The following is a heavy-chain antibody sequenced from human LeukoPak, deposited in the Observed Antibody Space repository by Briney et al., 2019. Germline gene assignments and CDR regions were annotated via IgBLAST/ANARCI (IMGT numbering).Heavy chain of an antibody. CDR3: AREDTAMVAFDY. CDR1: GYTFTSYY. J-gene: IGHJ4*02. D-gene: IGHD5-18*01. V-gene: IGHV1-46*01. CDR2: INPSGGST. Sequence: ASVKVSCKASGYTFTSYYMHWVRQAPGQGLEWMGVINPSGGSTSYAQKFQGRVTMTRDTSTSTVYMELSSLRSEDTAVYYCAREDTAMVAFDYWGQGTLVTVSS.